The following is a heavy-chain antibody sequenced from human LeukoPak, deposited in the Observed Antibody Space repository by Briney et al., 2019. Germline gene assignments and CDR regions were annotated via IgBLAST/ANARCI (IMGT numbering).Heavy chain of an antibody. Sequence: ASVKVSCKASGGTFSSYAISWVRQAPGQGLEWMGGIIPIFGTANYAQKFQGRVTITADESTSTAYMELSSLRSEDTAVYYCARSREPSPRGLIQLDYWGQGTLVTVSS. CDR2: IIPIFGTA. CDR1: GGTFSSYA. J-gene: IGHJ4*02. D-gene: IGHD3-10*01. CDR3: ARSREPSPRGLIQLDY. V-gene: IGHV1-69*13.